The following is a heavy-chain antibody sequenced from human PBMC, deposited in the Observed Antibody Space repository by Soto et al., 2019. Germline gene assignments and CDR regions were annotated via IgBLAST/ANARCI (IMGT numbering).Heavy chain of an antibody. D-gene: IGHD3-22*01. CDR3: ASTYHYKEPVGRRRTVARPS. J-gene: IGHJ4*02. CDR1: GGSFSGYY. V-gene: IGHV4-34*01. CDR2: INHSGST. Sequence: PSETLSLTCAVYGGSFSGYYWSWIRQPPGKGLEWIGEINHSGSTNYNPSLKSRVTISVDTSKNQFSLKLSSVTAADTAVYYCASTYHYKEPVGRRRTVARPSWGQGTLVTVSS.